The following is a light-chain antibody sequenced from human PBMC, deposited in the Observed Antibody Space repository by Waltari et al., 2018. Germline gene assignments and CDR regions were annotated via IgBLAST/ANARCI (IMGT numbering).Light chain of an antibody. CDR1: QSISSW. CDR2: KAS. CDR3: QQYNSYSWT. Sequence: DFQMTQSPSTLSASVGDRVTITCRASQSISSWLAWYQQKPGKSPKLLIYKASSLESGVPSRFSGSGSGTEFTLTISRLQPDDFATYYCQQYNSYSWTFGQGTKVEIK. V-gene: IGKV1-5*03. J-gene: IGKJ1*01.